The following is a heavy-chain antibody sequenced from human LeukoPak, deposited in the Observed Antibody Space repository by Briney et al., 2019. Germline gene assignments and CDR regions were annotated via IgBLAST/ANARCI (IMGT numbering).Heavy chain of an antibody. CDR3: ARHSVRGTSMDV. D-gene: IGHD3-10*02. CDR2: IYYSGST. CDR1: GGSISSYY. J-gene: IGHJ6*02. Sequence: KPSGTLSLTCTASGGSISSYYWSWIRQPPGKGLEWIGYIYYSGSTNYNPSLKSRVTISVDTSKNQFSLKLSSVTAADTAVYYCARHSVRGTSMDVWGQGTTVTVSS. V-gene: IGHV4-59*08.